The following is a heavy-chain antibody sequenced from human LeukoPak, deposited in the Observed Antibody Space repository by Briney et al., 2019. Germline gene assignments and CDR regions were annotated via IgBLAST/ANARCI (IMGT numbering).Heavy chain of an antibody. V-gene: IGHV1-69*13. D-gene: IGHD2/OR15-2a*01. CDR2: IIPIFGTA. CDR1: GGTFSSYA. CDR3: ARNRAMGARYYYYYMDV. Sequence: SVKVSCKASGGTFSSYAISWVRQAPGQGPEWMGGIIPIFGTANYAQKFQGRVTITADESTSTAYMELSSLRSEDTAVYYCARNRAMGARYYYYYMDVWGKGTTVTISS. J-gene: IGHJ6*03.